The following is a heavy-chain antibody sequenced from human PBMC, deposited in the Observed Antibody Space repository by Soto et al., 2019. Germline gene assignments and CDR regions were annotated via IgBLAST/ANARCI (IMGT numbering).Heavy chain of an antibody. D-gene: IGHD3-3*01. CDR1: GFTFSSYS. V-gene: IGHV3-21*01. Sequence: EVQLVESGGGLVKPGGSLRLSCAASGFTFSSYSMNWVRQAPGKGLEWVSSISSSSSYIYYADSVKGRFTISRDNDKNSLYLQRNSLRAEDTAVYYCSRPENYDFSPAYYYYYMDVWGKGTTVTVSS. J-gene: IGHJ6*03. CDR2: ISSSSSYI. CDR3: SRPENYDFSPAYYYYYMDV.